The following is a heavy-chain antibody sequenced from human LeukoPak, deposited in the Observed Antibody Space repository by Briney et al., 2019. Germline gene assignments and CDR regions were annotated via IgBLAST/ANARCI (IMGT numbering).Heavy chain of an antibody. CDR1: GFTFTNYA. J-gene: IGHJ4*02. CDR2: TVGSRPDT. V-gene: IGHV3-23*01. CDR3: TKAPLMSCTGAFCYPFDS. D-gene: IGHD2-8*02. Sequence: GALRLSGAASGFTFTNYAMSWVRQTPGKGLEWVSATVGSRPDTYHADSVKGRFTVSRDNSRNTLYLQMNNLRIEDSAVYYCTKAPLMSCTGAFCYPFDSWGQGVLVTVSS.